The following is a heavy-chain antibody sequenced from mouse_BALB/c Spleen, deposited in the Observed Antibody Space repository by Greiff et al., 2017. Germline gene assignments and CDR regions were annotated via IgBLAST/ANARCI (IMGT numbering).Heavy chain of an antibody. Sequence: DVQLVESGGGLVQPGGSRKLSCAASGFTFSSFGMHWVRQAPEKGLEWVAYISSGSSTIYYTDTVKGRFTISRDNPKNTLFLQMTSLRSEDTAMYYCARKGEVRRGYYAMDYWGQGTSVTVSS. D-gene: IGHD2-14*01. CDR3: ARKGEVRRGYYAMDY. CDR1: GFTFSSFG. CDR2: ISSGSSTI. V-gene: IGHV5-17*02. J-gene: IGHJ4*01.